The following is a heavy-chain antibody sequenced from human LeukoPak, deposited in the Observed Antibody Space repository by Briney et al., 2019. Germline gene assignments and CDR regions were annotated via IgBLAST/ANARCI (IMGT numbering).Heavy chain of an antibody. V-gene: IGHV3-74*01. CDR2: INSDGTTT. D-gene: IGHD3-10*01. CDR1: GFTFSRFW. CDR3: ARSPYGPNWFDP. Sequence: GGSLRLFCAASGFTFSRFWMHWVRQAPGKGLLWVSRINSDGTTTNYADSVRGRFTISRDNDKNTLFLHMNSLRADDTAVYYCARSPYGPNWFDPWGQGTLVTVSS. J-gene: IGHJ5*02.